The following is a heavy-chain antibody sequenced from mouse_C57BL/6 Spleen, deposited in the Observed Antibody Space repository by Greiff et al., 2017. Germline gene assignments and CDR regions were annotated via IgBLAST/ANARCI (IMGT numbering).Heavy chain of an antibody. Sequence: QVQLQQSGAELMKPGASVKLSCKATGYTFTGYWIEWVKQRPGHGLEWIGEILPGSGSTNYNEKFKGKATFTADKASNTAYMQLSSLTTEDSAIYYCASPLLRLSWFAYWGQGTLVTVSA. CDR3: ASPLLRLSWFAY. CDR1: GYTFTGYW. J-gene: IGHJ3*01. D-gene: IGHD1-1*01. V-gene: IGHV1-9*01. CDR2: ILPGSGST.